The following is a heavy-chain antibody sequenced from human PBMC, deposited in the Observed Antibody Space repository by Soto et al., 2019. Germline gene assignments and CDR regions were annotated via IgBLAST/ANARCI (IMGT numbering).Heavy chain of an antibody. CDR1: SGSISRYY. V-gene: IGHV4-59*07. CDR3: ARANYFDY. CDR2: IYYSGST. Sequence: QVQLQESGPGLVKPSDTLSLTCTVSSGSISRYYWSWFRQPPGKGLEWIGDIYYSGSTNYNPSLXSXVXXSVDTSKNQFSLRLRSVNAADTAVYYCARANYFDYWGQGTLVTVSS. J-gene: IGHJ4*02.